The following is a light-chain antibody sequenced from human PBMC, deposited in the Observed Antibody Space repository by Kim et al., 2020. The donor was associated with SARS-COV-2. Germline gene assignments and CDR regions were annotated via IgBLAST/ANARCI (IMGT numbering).Light chain of an antibody. CDR3: CSYTGTYTLVV. Sequence: SALTQPRSVSGSPGQSVTISCTGTSSDVGGYNSVSWYQQHPGKAPKLMIYDVNKRPSGVPNRFSGSKSGNTASLTISGLQAEDEADYYCCSYTGTYTLVVFGGGTQLTVL. CDR1: SSDVGGYNS. J-gene: IGLJ2*01. V-gene: IGLV2-11*01. CDR2: DVN.